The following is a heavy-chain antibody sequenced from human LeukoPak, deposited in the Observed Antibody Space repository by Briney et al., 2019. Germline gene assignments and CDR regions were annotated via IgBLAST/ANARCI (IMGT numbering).Heavy chain of an antibody. D-gene: IGHD3-22*01. CDR3: ARGGVVVINDY. J-gene: IGHJ4*02. CDR1: GYTFTSYA. CDR2: INAGNGNT. Sequence: ASVKVSCKASGYTFTSYAMHWVRQAPGQRLEWMGWINAGNGNTKYSQKFQGRVTITRDTSASTAYMELSSLRPEDTAVYYCARGGVVVINDYWGQGTLVTVSS. V-gene: IGHV1-3*01.